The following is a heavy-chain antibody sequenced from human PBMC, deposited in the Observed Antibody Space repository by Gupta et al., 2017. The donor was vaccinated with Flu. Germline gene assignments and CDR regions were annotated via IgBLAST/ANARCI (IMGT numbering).Heavy chain of an antibody. CDR2: ISSSSSYI. Sequence: EVQLVESGGGLVRLGGSLRLSCQASGFTFISYSMNWVRQAPGKGLEWVSSISSSSSYIYYADSVKGRFTISRDNAKNSLYLQMNSLRAEDTAVYYCARDLTIQAFDIWGQGTMVTVSS. CDR3: ARDLTIQAFDI. D-gene: IGHD2-21*01. J-gene: IGHJ3*02. CDR1: GFTFISYS. V-gene: IGHV3-21*01.